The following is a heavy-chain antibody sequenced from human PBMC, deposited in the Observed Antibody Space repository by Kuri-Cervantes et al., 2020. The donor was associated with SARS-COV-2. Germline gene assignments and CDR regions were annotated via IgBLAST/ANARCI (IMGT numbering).Heavy chain of an antibody. CDR3: TGGEPDAFDI. CDR2: IYSGGKT. CDR1: GFTVSGNY. J-gene: IGHJ3*02. D-gene: IGHD1-14*01. V-gene: IGHV3-53*05. Sequence: GGSLRLSCPASGFTVSGNYMSWVRQAPGKGLEWVSVIYSGGKTFFADSVKGRFTISRDESKNTLYLQMNSLRAEDTAVYYCTGGEPDAFDIWGQGTMVTVSS.